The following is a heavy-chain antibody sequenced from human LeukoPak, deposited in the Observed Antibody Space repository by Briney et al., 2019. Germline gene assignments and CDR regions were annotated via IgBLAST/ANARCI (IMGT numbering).Heavy chain of an antibody. Sequence: PSQTLSLTCTVSGGSISSGGYYWSWIRQHPGKGLEWIGYRHYSGTTYYNASLKSRLTISVDTSKNQFSLKLSSVTAADTAVYYCARASLAYCSGGSCYAIDHWGQGTLVTVSS. CDR1: GGSISSGGYY. V-gene: IGHV4-31*03. CDR3: ARASLAYCSGGSCYAIDH. D-gene: IGHD2-15*01. CDR2: RHYSGTT. J-gene: IGHJ4*02.